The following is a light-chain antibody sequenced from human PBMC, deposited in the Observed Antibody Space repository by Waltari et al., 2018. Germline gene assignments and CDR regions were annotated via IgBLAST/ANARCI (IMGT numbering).Light chain of an antibody. Sequence: QSALTQPPSVSGSPGPSVAISCTGSSSDVGGYNYVSWYQQQPGKAHKLMIYDVSKRPSGVPDRFSGSKSGNTASLTISGLQTEDETDYYCCSYAGSYTWVFGGGTKVTVL. J-gene: IGLJ3*02. CDR1: SSDVGGYNY. CDR3: CSYAGSYTWV. CDR2: DVS. V-gene: IGLV2-11*01.